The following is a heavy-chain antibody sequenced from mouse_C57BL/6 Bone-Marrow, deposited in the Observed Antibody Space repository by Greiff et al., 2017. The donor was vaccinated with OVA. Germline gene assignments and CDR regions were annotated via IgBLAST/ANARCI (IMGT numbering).Heavy chain of an antibody. V-gene: IGHV14-2*01. CDR1: GFNIKDYY. Sequence: DVKLVESGAELVKPGASVKLSCTASGFNIKDYYMHWVKQRTEQGLEWIGRIDPEDGETKYAPKFQGKATITADTSSNTAYLQLSSLTSEDTTVYYCARGYSNYKYAMDYWGQGTSVTVSS. CDR3: ARGYSNYKYAMDY. CDR2: IDPEDGET. J-gene: IGHJ4*01. D-gene: IGHD2-5*01.